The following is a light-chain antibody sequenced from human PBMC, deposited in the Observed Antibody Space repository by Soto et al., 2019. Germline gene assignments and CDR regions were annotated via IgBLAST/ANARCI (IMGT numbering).Light chain of an antibody. CDR2: ATS. CDR1: QSVTSTY. V-gene: IGKV3-20*01. CDR3: QHYGRSPM. Sequence: EIVLAQSPGTLSLSPVDIATLSCRAIQSVTSTYLAWYQQRPGQAPRLLVYATSTRAVGVPDRFTGSGSGTDFTLTISRLEPDDFAVYYCQHYGRSPMFGQGTKVDI. J-gene: IGKJ1*01.